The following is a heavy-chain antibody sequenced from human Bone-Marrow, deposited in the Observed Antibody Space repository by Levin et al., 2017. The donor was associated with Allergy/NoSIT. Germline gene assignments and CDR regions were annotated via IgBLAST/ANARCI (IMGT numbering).Heavy chain of an antibody. J-gene: IGHJ6*03. Sequence: AGGSLRLSCKVSGHTLTDVSMHWVRQAPGKGLEWMGGFDREYDDVTYAQKFQGRVTMTEDTSADTAYMELRSLRSEDTAVYYCATGPPIVQLPEDVTRLGGIWYPPHYMEVWGKGTTVTVSS. CDR1: GHTLTDVS. CDR2: FDREYDDV. V-gene: IGHV1-24*01. D-gene: IGHD2-15*01. CDR3: ATGPPIVQLPEDVTRLGGIWYPPHYMEV.